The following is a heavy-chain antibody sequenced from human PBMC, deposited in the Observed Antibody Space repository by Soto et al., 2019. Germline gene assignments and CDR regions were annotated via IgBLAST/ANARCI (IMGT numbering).Heavy chain of an antibody. CDR3: AKGSSASRPYYFDY. CDR1: GSTFSDYY. D-gene: IGHD3-22*01. J-gene: IGHJ4*02. Sequence: GGSLRLSCAASGSTFSDYYMSWIRQAPGKGLEWVSSITGSGGTTYYADSVKGRFTISRDNSKNTLYVQMNSLRADDTAVYYCAKGSSASRPYYFDYWGQGTLVTVSS. CDR2: ITGSGGTT. V-gene: IGHV3-11*01.